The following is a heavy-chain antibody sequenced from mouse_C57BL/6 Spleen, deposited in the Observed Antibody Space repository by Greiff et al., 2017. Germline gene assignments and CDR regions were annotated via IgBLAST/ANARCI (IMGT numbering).Heavy chain of an antibody. CDR2: IDPSDSET. V-gene: IGHV1-52*01. CDR3: ARKGAAQATWYFDV. D-gene: IGHD3-2*02. Sequence: QVQLKQPGAELVRPGSSVKLSCKASGYTFTSYWMHWVKQRPIQGLEWIGNIDPSDSETHYNQKFKDKATLTVDKSSSTAYMQLSSLTAEDSAVYYGARKGAAQATWYFDVWGTGTTVTVSS. CDR1: GYTFTSYW. J-gene: IGHJ1*03.